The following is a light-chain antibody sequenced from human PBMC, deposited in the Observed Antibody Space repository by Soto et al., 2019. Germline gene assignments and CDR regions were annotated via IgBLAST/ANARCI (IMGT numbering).Light chain of an antibody. Sequence: ALTQPASVSGSPGQSITTSCTGTSGDIGSYNRVSWYQQHPGKAPKLIIYEVTDRPSGVSNRFSGSKSGNTASLTISGLQAEDEAEYYCSSYTNINTRACVFGTGTKSPS. CDR3: SSYTNINTRACV. J-gene: IGLJ1*01. CDR2: EVT. CDR1: SGDIGSYNR. V-gene: IGLV2-14*01.